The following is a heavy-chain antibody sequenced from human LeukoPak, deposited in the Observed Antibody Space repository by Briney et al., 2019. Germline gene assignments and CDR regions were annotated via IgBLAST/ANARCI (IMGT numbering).Heavy chain of an antibody. J-gene: IGHJ4*02. D-gene: IGHD3-10*01. CDR1: RFSFSNYW. Sequence: PGGSLRLSCAASRFSFSNYWMHWVRQAPGKGLVWVSRVKSDGSNPSYADSVKGRFTISRDNAENMLYLQMNTLGAEDTAVYYCASDIVSGSGSLDYWGQGTLVTVSS. V-gene: IGHV3-74*01. CDR3: ASDIVSGSGSLDY. CDR2: VKSDGSNP.